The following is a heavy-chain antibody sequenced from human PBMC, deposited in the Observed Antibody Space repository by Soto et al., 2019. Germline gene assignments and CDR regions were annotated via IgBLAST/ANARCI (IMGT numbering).Heavy chain of an antibody. CDR1: GFTFSSYW. CDR3: AREEADSSVDLIDP. Sequence: EVQLVESGGGLVQPGGSLRLSCAASGFTFSSYWMSWVRQAPGKGLEWVANIKQDGSEKYYVDSVKGRFTISRDNAKNSLYLQMNSLRAEDTAVYYCAREEADSSVDLIDPWGQGTLVTVSS. CDR2: IKQDGSEK. V-gene: IGHV3-7*01. D-gene: IGHD6-19*01. J-gene: IGHJ5*02.